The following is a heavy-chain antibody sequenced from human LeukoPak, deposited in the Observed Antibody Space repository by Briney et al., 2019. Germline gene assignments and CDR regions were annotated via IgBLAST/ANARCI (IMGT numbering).Heavy chain of an antibody. CDR3: VRDHSGWSLDP. D-gene: IGHD6-19*01. CDR2: ISDSGRTV. CDR1: GFTLSRYE. J-gene: IGHJ5*02. V-gene: IGHV3-48*03. Sequence: GGSLRLSCAASGFTLSRYEMNWVRQAPGKGLEWVSYISDSGRTVYNADSVKGRFTISRDSAKNSLYLRMNSLRAEDTAVYYCVRDHSGWSLDPWGQGTLVTVSS.